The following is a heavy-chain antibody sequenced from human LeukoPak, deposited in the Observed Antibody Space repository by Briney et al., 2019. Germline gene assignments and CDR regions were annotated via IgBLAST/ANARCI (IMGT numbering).Heavy chain of an antibody. CDR1: GYTLTELS. V-gene: IGHV1-24*01. J-gene: IGHJ4*02. D-gene: IGHD3-9*01. CDR3: ATYRKTSYSDVLTGLDY. CDR2: FDPEDGET. Sequence: ASVKVSCKVSGYTLTELSMFWVRQAPGKGLQWMGGFDPEDGETIYAQKFQGRVTMTEDTSTDTAYMELSSLRSEDTAVYYCATYRKTSYSDVLTGLDYWGQGTLVTASS.